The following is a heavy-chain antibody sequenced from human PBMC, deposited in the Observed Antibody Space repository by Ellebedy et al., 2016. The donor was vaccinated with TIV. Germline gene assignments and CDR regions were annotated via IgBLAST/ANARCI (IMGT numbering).Heavy chain of an antibody. CDR1: GGTFSSYA. D-gene: IGHD3-22*01. CDR3: ARGRHYYDSSGYSRFDY. V-gene: IGHV1-69*13. J-gene: IGHJ4*02. Sequence: AASVKVSCKASGGTFSSYAIRWVRQAPGQGLEWMGGIIPIFGTANYAQKFQGRVTITADESTSTAYMELSSLRSEDTAVYYCARGRHYYDSSGYSRFDYWGQGTLVTVSS. CDR2: IIPIFGTA.